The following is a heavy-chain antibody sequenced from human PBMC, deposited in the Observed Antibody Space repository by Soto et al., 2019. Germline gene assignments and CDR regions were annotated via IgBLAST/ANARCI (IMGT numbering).Heavy chain of an antibody. J-gene: IGHJ3*02. D-gene: IGHD6-13*01. Sequence: SETLSLTCAVYGGSFSGYYWSWIRQPPGKGLEWIGEINHSGSTNYNPSLKSRVTISVDTSKNQFSLKLSSVTAADTAVYYCARTLLQQLFLRVAFAIWGQGTMVTVSS. CDR1: GGSFSGYY. CDR2: INHSGST. V-gene: IGHV4-34*01. CDR3: ARTLLQQLFLRVAFAI.